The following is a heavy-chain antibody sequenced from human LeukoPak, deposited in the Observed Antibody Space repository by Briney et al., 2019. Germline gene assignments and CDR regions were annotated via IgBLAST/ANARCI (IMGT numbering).Heavy chain of an antibody. D-gene: IGHD5-18*01. J-gene: IGHJ4*02. CDR3: ARDPRGYSYGFDY. CDR2: IYYSGST. Sequence: SETLSLTCTVSGGSNSSGDYYWSWIRQPPGKGLEWIGYIYYSGSTYYNPSLKSRVTISVDTSKNQFSLKLSSVTAADTAVYYCARDPRGYSYGFDYWGQGTLVTVSS. CDR1: GGSNSSGDYY. V-gene: IGHV4-30-4*01.